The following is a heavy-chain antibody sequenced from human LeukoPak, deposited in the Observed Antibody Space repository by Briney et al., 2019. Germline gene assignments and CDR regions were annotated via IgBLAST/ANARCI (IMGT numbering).Heavy chain of an antibody. CDR2: IRSKANSYAT. D-gene: IGHD6-19*01. CDR3: TKDREPDSGWNFDY. V-gene: IGHV3-73*01. Sequence: PGGSLRLSCAASGFTFSGSAMHWVRQASGKGLEWVGRIRSKANSYATAYAASVKGRFTISRDDSKNTAYLQMNSLKTEDTAVYYCTKDREPDSGWNFDYWGQGTLVSVSS. J-gene: IGHJ4*02. CDR1: GFTFSGSA.